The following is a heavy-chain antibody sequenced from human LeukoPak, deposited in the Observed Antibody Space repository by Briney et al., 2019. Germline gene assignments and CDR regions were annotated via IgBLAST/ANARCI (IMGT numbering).Heavy chain of an antibody. Sequence: SETLSLTCAVYGVSFSGYYWSWIRQPPGKGLEWIGEINHSGSTNYNPSLKSRFTISVDTSKNQFSLKLSSVTAADTAVYYCARFKGDEDYYYYYYGMDVWGQGTTVTVSS. D-gene: IGHD3-10*01. CDR3: ARFKGDEDYYYYYYGMDV. V-gene: IGHV4-34*01. CDR1: GVSFSGYY. CDR2: INHSGST. J-gene: IGHJ6*02.